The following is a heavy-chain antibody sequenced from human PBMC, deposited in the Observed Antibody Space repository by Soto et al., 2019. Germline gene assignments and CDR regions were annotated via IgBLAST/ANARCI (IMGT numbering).Heavy chain of an antibody. CDR3: AHRPHGSGATFVS. CDR1: GFSLGTYGVG. J-gene: IGHJ4*02. Sequence: SGPTLVNPTQTLTLTCTFSGFSLGTYGVGVGWIRQPPGKALDWLAFINANDDKRYSPSLNDRLTITKDTSENQVVLTMTNMDPADTATYYCAHRPHGSGATFVSWGQGTLVTVSS. D-gene: IGHD3-10*01. CDR2: INANDDK. V-gene: IGHV2-5*01.